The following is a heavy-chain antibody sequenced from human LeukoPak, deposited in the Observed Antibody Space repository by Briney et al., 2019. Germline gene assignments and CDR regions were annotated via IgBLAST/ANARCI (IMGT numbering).Heavy chain of an antibody. CDR1: GFTFSSYS. D-gene: IGHD5-18*01. V-gene: IGHV3-21*01. CDR2: ISGSSSYI. CDR3: ARAYTAIVLDY. Sequence: GGSLRLSCAASGFTFSSYSMNWVRQAPGKGLEWVSSISGSSSYIYYADSLKGRFTISRDNAKNSLYLQMNSLRAEDTAVYYCARAYTAIVLDYWGQGTLVTVSS. J-gene: IGHJ4*02.